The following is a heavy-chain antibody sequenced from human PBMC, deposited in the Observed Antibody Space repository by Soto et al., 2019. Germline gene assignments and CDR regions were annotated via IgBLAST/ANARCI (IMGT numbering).Heavy chain of an antibody. Sequence: QVQLVQSGAEVKKPGASVNVSCKAFGDTFTDYAIHWVRQAPGQGLQWMGWINAGNGNTKYSQKFQDRVTITRDTSARTAYMELSSLRSEDTAMYYCATDSSRYRPCDYDYWGQGTLVTVSS. V-gene: IGHV1-3*01. CDR1: GDTFTDYA. CDR3: ATDSSRYRPCDYDY. CDR2: INAGNGNT. D-gene: IGHD4-17*01. J-gene: IGHJ4*02.